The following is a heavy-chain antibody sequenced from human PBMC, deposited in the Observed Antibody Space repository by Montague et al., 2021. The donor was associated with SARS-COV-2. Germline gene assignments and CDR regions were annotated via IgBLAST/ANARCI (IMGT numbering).Heavy chain of an antibody. CDR3: ASPGGYCSCGSCYYVY. V-gene: IGHV4-59*01. Sequence: SETLSLTCSGPGWWNSGDYWKWIRQPPRNELEWIADIYYSGSSNYNPSLKSRVTISIDTSKNQFSLNLNSVTAADGAVYYCASPGGYCSCGSCYYVYWGQGTLVTVSS. CDR1: GWWNSGDY. J-gene: IGHJ4*02. CDR2: IYYSGSS. D-gene: IGHD2-15*01.